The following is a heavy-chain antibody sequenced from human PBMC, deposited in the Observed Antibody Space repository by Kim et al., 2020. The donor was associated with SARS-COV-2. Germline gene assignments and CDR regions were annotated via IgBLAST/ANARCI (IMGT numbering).Heavy chain of an antibody. CDR1: GYTFTSYG. V-gene: IGHV1-18*01. CDR3: ARGHYGSSGWYWVSSPPEEYYYYGMDV. D-gene: IGHD6-19*01. CDR2: ISAYNGNT. J-gene: IGHJ6*02. Sequence: ASVKVSCKASGYTFTSYGISWVRQAPGQGLEWMGWISAYNGNTNYAQKLQGRVTMTTDTSTSTAYMELRSLRSDDTAVYYCARGHYGSSGWYWVSSPPEEYYYYGMDVWGQGTTVTVSS.